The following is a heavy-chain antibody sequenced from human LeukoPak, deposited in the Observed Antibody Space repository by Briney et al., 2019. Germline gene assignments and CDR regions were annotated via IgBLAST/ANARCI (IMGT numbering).Heavy chain of an antibody. CDR2: IYYSGST. Sequence: SETLSLTCTVSGGSISSSSYYWGWIRQPPGKGLAWIGSIYYSGSTYYNPSIKSRVTISVDTSKNQFSLKLSSVTAADTAVYYCARARIAARLDDAFDIWGQGTMVTVSS. V-gene: IGHV4-39*07. CDR3: ARARIAARLDDAFDI. CDR1: GGSISSSSYY. D-gene: IGHD6-6*01. J-gene: IGHJ3*02.